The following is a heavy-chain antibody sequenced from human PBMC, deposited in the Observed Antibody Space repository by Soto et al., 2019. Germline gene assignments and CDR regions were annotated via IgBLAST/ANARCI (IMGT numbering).Heavy chain of an antibody. CDR3: ARDRHPQITIFGVVITNYYMDV. D-gene: IGHD3-3*01. V-gene: IGHV4-59*02. J-gene: IGHJ6*03. Sequence: SETLSLTCSFSGDSVTSHYLTWIRQSPEKGLEWIGYMHYTGFSHYNPSLKSRLTISVDRSKNQFTLKLSSVTAADTAVYYCARDRHPQITIFGVVITNYYMDVWGTGTTVTVSS. CDR1: GDSVTSHY. CDR2: MHYTGFS.